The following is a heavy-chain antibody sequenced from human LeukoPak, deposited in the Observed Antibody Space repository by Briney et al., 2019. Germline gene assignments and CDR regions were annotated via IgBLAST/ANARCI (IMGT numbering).Heavy chain of an antibody. CDR3: ARLYWTGHFQLLFDY. CDR1: GGSISSGDYY. V-gene: IGHV4-30-4*08. J-gene: IGHJ4*02. D-gene: IGHD2-2*01. Sequence: PSETLSLTCTVSGGSISSGDYYWSWIRQPPGKGLEWIGYIYYSGSTYYNPSLKSRVTISVDTSKNQFSLKLSPVTAADTAVYYCARLYWTGHFQLLFDYWGQGTLVTVSS. CDR2: IYYSGST.